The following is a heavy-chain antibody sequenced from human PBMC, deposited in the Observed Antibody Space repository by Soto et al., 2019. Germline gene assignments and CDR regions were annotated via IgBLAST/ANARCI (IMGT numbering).Heavy chain of an antibody. Sequence: GESLKISCKASVYSFSFYWIGWVRQMPGKGLEWMAIMYPDDSDIRYSPSFEAHVTISADKSTSTAFLQWSSLKASDTAMYYCATAYVYDFENSNYYRDAFDIWGQGTLVTVSS. CDR3: ATAYVYDFENSNYYRDAFDI. CDR2: MYPDDSDI. J-gene: IGHJ3*02. V-gene: IGHV5-51*01. D-gene: IGHD3-22*01. CDR1: VYSFSFYW.